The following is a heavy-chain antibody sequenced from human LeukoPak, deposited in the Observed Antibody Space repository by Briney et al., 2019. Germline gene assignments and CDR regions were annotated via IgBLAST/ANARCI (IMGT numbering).Heavy chain of an antibody. D-gene: IGHD3-3*01. V-gene: IGHV1-46*01. J-gene: IGHJ4*02. CDR1: GYAFTSYY. Sequence: GASVKVSCKASGYAFTSYYMHWVRQAPGQGLEWMGIINPSGGSTSYAQKFQGRVTMTRYTSTSTVYMELSSLRSEDTAVYYCARDSTLSRGVVSGYSIYWGQGTLVTVSS. CDR2: INPSGGST. CDR3: ARDSTLSRGVVSGYSIY.